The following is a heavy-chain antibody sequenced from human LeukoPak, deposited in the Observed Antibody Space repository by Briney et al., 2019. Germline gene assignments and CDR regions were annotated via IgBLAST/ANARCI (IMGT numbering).Heavy chain of an antibody. CDR1: GFIVSSNS. Sequence: GGSLRPSCAASGFIVSSNSMSWVRQAPGKGLEWVSLIYTGGTTYYADSVKGRFIISRDNSKNTLYLQMNSLRAEDTAVYYCARGRGGLLWFGEFNSWGQGTLVTVSS. CDR2: IYTGGTT. CDR3: ARGRGGLLWFGEFNS. D-gene: IGHD3-10*01. V-gene: IGHV3-66*01. J-gene: IGHJ4*02.